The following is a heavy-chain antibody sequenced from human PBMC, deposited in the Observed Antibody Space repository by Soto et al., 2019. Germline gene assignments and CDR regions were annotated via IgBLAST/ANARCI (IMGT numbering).Heavy chain of an antibody. Sequence: QLQLQESGPGLVKPSETLSLTCTVSGGSISTENYFWGWVRQPPGKGLEWIGSIYYSGRTYYSPSLKSRLDISVDTSKNQFSLKLSSVTAADAAVYYCGREVTSAAHNWGQGTLVTVSS. V-gene: IGHV4-39*01. D-gene: IGHD2-2*01. CDR3: GREVTSAAHN. CDR1: GGSISTENYF. J-gene: IGHJ4*02. CDR2: IYYSGRT.